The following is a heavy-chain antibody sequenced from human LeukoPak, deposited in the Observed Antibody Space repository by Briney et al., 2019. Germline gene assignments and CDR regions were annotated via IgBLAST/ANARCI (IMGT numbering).Heavy chain of an antibody. CDR1: GGTFSSYA. V-gene: IGHV1-69*04. D-gene: IGHD6-19*01. Sequence: EASVKVSCKASGGTFSSYAISWVRQAPGQGLEWMGRIIPILGIANYAQKFQGRVTITADKSTSTAYMELSSLRSEDTAVYYCASRIAVAGADSYYYYYGMDVWGQGTTVTVSS. CDR3: ASRIAVAGADSYYYYYGMDV. J-gene: IGHJ6*02. CDR2: IIPILGIA.